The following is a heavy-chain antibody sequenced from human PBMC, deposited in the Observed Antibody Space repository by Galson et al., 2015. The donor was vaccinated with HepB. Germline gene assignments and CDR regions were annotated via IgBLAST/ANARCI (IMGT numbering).Heavy chain of an antibody. CDR1: GYTFTSYG. V-gene: IGHV1-18*01. Sequence: SVKVSCKASGYTFTSYGISWVRQAPGQGLEWMGWISAYNGNTNYAQKLQGRVTMTTDTSTSTAYMELRSLRSDDTAVYYCARGPRYYYDSSGYYSSYYYYYMDVWGKGTAVTVSS. CDR3: ARGPRYYYDSSGYYSSYYYYYMDV. J-gene: IGHJ6*03. CDR2: ISAYNGNT. D-gene: IGHD3-22*01.